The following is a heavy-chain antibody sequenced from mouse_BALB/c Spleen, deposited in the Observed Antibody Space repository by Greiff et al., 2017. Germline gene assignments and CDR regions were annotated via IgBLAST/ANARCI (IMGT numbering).Heavy chain of an antibody. CDR2: ISSGSSTI. D-gene: IGHD1-1*01. CDR1: GFTFSSFG. V-gene: IGHV5-17*02. J-gene: IGHJ1*01. CDR3: ARNYYGSYWYFDV. Sequence: EVMLVESGGGLVQPGGSRKLSCAASGFTFSSFGMHWVRQAPEKGLEWVAYISSGSSTIYYADTVKGRFTISRVNPKNTLFLQMTSLRSEDTAMYYCARNYYGSYWYFDVWGAGTTVTVSS.